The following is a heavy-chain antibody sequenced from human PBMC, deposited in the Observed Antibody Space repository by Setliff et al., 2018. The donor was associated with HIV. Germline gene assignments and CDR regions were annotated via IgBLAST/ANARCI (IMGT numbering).Heavy chain of an antibody. J-gene: IGHJ6*03. V-gene: IGHV3-30*02. Sequence: GGSLRLSCSASGFLLNRYSLNWVRQAPGKGLEWLTYIRYDASNKFYADSVKGRFTISRDNSKNTLFLQLNSLRVDDTAVYYCAKSCDVPSKPGPYYYSMDVWGKGTTVTVSS. CDR1: GFLLNRYS. D-gene: IGHD2-2*01. CDR3: AKSCDVPSKPGPYYYSMDV. CDR2: IRYDASNK.